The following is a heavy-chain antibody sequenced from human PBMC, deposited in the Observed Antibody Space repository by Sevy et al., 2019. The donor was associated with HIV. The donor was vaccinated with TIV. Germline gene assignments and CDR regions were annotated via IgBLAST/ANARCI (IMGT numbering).Heavy chain of an antibody. V-gene: IGHV1-18*01. J-gene: IGHJ3*02. D-gene: IGHD3-10*01. CDR1: GYTFTSYG. CDR3: ASVGYYGSGTHRPGCDAFDI. CDR2: ISAYNRNT. Sequence: AAVKVSCKASGYTFTSYGISWVRQAPGQGLEWMGWISAYNRNTNYAQKLQGRVTMTTDTSTSTAYMELRSLRSDDTAVSYSASVGYYGSGTHRPGCDAFDIWGQGTPVTVSS.